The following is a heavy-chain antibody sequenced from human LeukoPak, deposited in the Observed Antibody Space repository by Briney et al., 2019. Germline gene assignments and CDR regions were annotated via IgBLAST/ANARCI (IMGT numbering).Heavy chain of an antibody. CDR3: ARGPSCGGDCYSADFDY. CDR2: INHSGST. Sequence: SETLSLTCAVYGGSFSGYYWSWIRQPPGKGLEWIGEINHSGSTNYNPSLKSRVTISVDTSKKQFSLKLSSVTAADTAVYYCARGPSCGGDCYSADFDYWGQGTLVTVSS. J-gene: IGHJ4*02. V-gene: IGHV4-34*01. CDR1: GGSFSGYY. D-gene: IGHD2-21*01.